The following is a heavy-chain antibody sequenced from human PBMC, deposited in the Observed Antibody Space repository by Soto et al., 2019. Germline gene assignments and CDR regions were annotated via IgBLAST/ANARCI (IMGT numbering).Heavy chain of an antibody. CDR2: IYPGGPET. Sequence: GESLKISCNGSGYNFTTFWIGWVRQMPGKGLEWMGIIYPGGPETKYSPDFEGQVTISADRSTNTAYLQWRSLRASDTAMYYCARLGFPGAIYFDSWGLGTLVTVSS. J-gene: IGHJ4*02. CDR1: GYNFTTFW. CDR3: ARLGFPGAIYFDS. V-gene: IGHV5-51*01.